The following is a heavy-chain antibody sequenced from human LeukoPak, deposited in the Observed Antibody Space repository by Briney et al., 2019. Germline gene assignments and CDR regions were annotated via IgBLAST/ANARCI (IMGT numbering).Heavy chain of an antibody. Sequence: SETLSLTCTVSGGSISGSYWTWIRKPPGKGLDYIGHGFYTGSTNYSPSLKSRVTISIDTSKSHFSLKLTPVTAADTAVYYCARAVAVAGTFKFDFWGQGTLVTVSS. D-gene: IGHD6-19*01. CDR1: GGSISGSY. V-gene: IGHV4-59*01. CDR2: GFYTGST. CDR3: ARAVAVAGTFKFDF. J-gene: IGHJ4*02.